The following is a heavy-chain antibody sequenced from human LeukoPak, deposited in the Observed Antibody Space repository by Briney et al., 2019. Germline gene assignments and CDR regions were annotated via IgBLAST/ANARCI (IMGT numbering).Heavy chain of an antibody. CDR3: ARDNGGYNWFDP. J-gene: IGHJ5*02. Sequence: PGGSLRLSCAASGFTFSSYGMHWVRQAPGKGLEWVAVIWYDGSYKNYADSVKGRFTISRENSNNTLYLQMNSLRAEDTAVYYCARDNGGYNWFDPWGQGTLVTVSS. CDR2: IWYDGSYK. D-gene: IGHD2-8*01. V-gene: IGHV3-33*01. CDR1: GFTFSSYG.